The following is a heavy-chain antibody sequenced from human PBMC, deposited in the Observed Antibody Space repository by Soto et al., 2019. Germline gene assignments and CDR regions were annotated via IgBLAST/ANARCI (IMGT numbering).Heavy chain of an antibody. V-gene: IGHV3-21*01. J-gene: IGHJ5*02. CDR3: ARGGVVVVAATPWFDP. CDR1: GFTFSSYS. Sequence: EVQLVESGGGLVKPGGSLRLSCAASGFTFSSYSMNWVRQAPGKGLEWVSSISSSSSYIYYADSVKGRFTISRDNAKNSLYLQMSSLRAEDTAVYYCARGGVVVVAATPWFDPWGQGTLVTVSS. D-gene: IGHD2-15*01. CDR2: ISSSSSYI.